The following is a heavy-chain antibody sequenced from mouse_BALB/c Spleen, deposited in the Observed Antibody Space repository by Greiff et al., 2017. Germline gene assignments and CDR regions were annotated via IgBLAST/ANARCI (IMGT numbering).Heavy chain of an antibody. CDR1: GYTFTSYW. V-gene: IGHV1S81*02. J-gene: IGHJ4*01. CDR3: ARYERYAYYAMDY. CDR2: INPSNGST. D-gene: IGHD2-14*01. Sequence: VQLQQPGAELVKPGASVKLSCKASGYTFTSYWMHWVKQRPGKGLEWIGEINPSNGSTNYNETFKSKATLTVDKSSSTAYMQLSSLKSEDSAVYYCARYERYAYYAMDYWGQGTSVTVSS.